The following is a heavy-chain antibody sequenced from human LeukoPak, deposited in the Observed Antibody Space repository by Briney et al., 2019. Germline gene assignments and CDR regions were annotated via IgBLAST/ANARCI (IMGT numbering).Heavy chain of an antibody. Sequence: ASVKVSCKASGYTFTSYDINWVRQATGQGLEWMGWMNPNSGNTGYAQKFQGRVAMTRNTSISTAYMELSSLRSEDTAVYYCARGAHYYDSSGYYLGYWGQGILVTVSS. D-gene: IGHD3-22*01. V-gene: IGHV1-8*01. J-gene: IGHJ4*02. CDR1: GYTFTSYD. CDR3: ARGAHYYDSSGYYLGY. CDR2: MNPNSGNT.